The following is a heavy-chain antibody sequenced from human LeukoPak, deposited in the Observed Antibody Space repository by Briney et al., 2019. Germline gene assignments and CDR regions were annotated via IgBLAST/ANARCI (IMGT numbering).Heavy chain of an antibody. CDR2: ISYDGSNK. CDR3: AKDGGVYGMDV. J-gene: IGHJ6*02. V-gene: IGHV3-30*18. CDR1: GFTFSSYG. Sequence: GGSLRLSCAASGFTFSSYGMHWVRQAPGKGLEWVAVISYDGSNKYYADSVKGRFTISRDNSKNTLYLQMNSLRAEGTAVYYCAKDGGVYGMDVWGQGTTVTVSS. D-gene: IGHD3-3*01.